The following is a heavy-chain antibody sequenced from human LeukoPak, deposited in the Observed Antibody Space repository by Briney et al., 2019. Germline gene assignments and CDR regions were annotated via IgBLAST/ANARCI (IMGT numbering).Heavy chain of an antibody. J-gene: IGHJ6*03. D-gene: IGHD6-6*01. CDR1: GFTFSSYW. CDR2: IKQDGSEK. CDR3: ARDRYSSSSDYYYYMDV. V-gene: IGHV3-7*01. Sequence: GGSLRLSCAASGFTFSSYWMSWVRQAPGKGREWVANIKQDGSEKYYVDSVKGRFTISRDNAKNSLYLQMNSLRAEDTAVYYCARDRYSSSSDYYYYMDVWGKGTTVTVSS.